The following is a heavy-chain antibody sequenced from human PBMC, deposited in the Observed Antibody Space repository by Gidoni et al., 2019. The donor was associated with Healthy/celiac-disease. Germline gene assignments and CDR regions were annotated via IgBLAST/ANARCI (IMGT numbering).Heavy chain of an antibody. Sequence: QLLLQDSGSGLLKPSQTLSLTCAVPRCSISSGAYSWSCMRQPPGKGVEWIGYTYHSGSTYYNQCLNSRVNIAVERSKNKCSLKLRSGTAADTDVYYYARANTAMGARSGVDYWGQGTLVTVSS. J-gene: IGHJ4*02. CDR3: ARANTAMGARSGVDY. CDR2: TYHSGST. D-gene: IGHD5-18*01. CDR1: RCSISSGAYS. V-gene: IGHV4-30-2*01.